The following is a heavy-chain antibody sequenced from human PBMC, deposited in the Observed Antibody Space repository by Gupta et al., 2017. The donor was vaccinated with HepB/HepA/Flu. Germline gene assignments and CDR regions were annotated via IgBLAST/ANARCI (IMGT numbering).Heavy chain of an antibody. CDR2: FNRGGSPT. V-gene: IGHV3-74*03. D-gene: IGHD2-21*01. J-gene: IGHJ5*01. CDR3: VQEVGGGGYYCGSPKWTDN. Sequence: EGQLVESGGGLVQPGGSLRLSCAASGFTFTDHSMHWVRQSPEKGLVGVAFFNRGGSPTKYADFAKGLYTNNRDNAERPVCLYVTNLGVAATVTNTWVQEVGGGGYYCGSPKWTDN. CDR1: GFTFTDHS.